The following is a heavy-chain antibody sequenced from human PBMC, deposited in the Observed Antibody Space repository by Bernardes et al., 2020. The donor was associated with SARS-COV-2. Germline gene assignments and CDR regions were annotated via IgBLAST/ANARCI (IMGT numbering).Heavy chain of an antibody. D-gene: IGHD6-13*01. CDR3: ARHYSSSWYFEGAFDI. Sequence: SETLSLTCTVSGGSISSYYWSWIRQPPGKGLEWIGYIYYSGSTNYNPSLKSRVTISVDTSKNQFSLKLCSVTAADTAVYYCARHYSSSWYFEGAFDIWGQGTMVTVSS. CDR1: GGSISSYY. V-gene: IGHV4-59*01. J-gene: IGHJ3*02. CDR2: IYYSGST.